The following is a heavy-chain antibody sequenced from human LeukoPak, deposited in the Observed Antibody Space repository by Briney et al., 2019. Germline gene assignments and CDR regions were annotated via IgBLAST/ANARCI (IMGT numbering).Heavy chain of an antibody. CDR2: ISGSGGST. CDR3: ARHYCSSTSCPMPY. Sequence: GGSLRLSCAASGFTFSSYAMSRVRQAPGKGLEWVSAISGSGGSTYYADSVKGRFTISRDNSKNTLYLQMNSLRAEDTAVYYCARHYCSSTSCPMPYWGQGTLVTVSS. D-gene: IGHD2-2*01. V-gene: IGHV3-23*01. CDR1: GFTFSSYA. J-gene: IGHJ4*02.